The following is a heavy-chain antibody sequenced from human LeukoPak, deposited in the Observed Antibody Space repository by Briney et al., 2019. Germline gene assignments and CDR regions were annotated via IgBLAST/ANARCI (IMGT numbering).Heavy chain of an antibody. V-gene: IGHV3-7*01. CDR3: ARATESAAAGYPNDY. Sequence: GGSLRLSCAASGFTFSSYWMSWVRQAPGKGLEWVANINQDGSEKYYVDSVKGRFTISRGNAKNSLYLQMNSLRAEDTAVYYCARATESAAAGYPNDYWGQGTLVTVSS. D-gene: IGHD6-13*01. CDR1: GFTFSSYW. CDR2: INQDGSEK. J-gene: IGHJ4*02.